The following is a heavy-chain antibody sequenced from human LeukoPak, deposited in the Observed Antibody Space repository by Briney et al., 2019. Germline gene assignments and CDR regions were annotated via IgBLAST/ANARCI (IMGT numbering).Heavy chain of an antibody. CDR1: GDSIGSYY. D-gene: IGHD3-10*01. CDR3: ARSVGSGIYYNHYYYYMDV. V-gene: IGHV4-59*01. CDR2: IYYSGST. J-gene: IGHJ6*03. Sequence: SETLSLTCTVSGDSIGSYYWSWIRQPPGKGLEWIGYIYYSGSTNYNSSLKSRVTISVDTSKNQFSLKLSSVTAADTAVYYCARSVGSGIYYNHYYYYMDVWGKGTTVTISS.